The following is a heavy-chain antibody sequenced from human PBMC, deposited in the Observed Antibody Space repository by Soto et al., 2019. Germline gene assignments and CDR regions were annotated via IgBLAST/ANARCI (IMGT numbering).Heavy chain of an antibody. J-gene: IGHJ3*02. D-gene: IGHD6-19*01. Sequence: PSQTLSLTCAISGDSVSSNSAAWNWIRQSPSRGLEWLGRTYYRSKWYNDYAVSVKSRITINPDTSKNQFSLQLNSVTPEDTAVYYCAGEVAVAGPSRDAFDIWGQGTMVTVSS. CDR2: TYYRSKWYN. CDR3: AGEVAVAGPSRDAFDI. CDR1: GDSVSSNSAA. V-gene: IGHV6-1*01.